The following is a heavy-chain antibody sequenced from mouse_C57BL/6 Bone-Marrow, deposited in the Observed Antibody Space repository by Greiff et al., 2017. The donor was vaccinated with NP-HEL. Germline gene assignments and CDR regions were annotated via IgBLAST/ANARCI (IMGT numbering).Heavy chain of an antibody. V-gene: IGHV5-17*01. CDR3: ARATTVVPAMDY. CDR1: GFTFSDYG. Sequence: EVQLVESGGGLVKPGGSLKLSCAASGFTFSDYGMHWVRQAPEKGLEWVAYISSGSSTIYYADTVKGRFTISRDNAKNTLFLQMTSLRSEDTAMHYCARATTVVPAMDYWGQGTSVTVSS. D-gene: IGHD1-1*01. CDR2: ISSGSSTI. J-gene: IGHJ4*01.